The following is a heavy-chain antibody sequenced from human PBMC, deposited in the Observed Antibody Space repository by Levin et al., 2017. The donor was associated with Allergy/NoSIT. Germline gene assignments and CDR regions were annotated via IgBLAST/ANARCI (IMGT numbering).Heavy chain of an antibody. J-gene: IGHJ4*02. CDR3: ASGFRPAGIPRAFDY. CDR2: IYTDGTT. Sequence: GGSLRLSCAASGFTVSSHYMSWVRQAPGKGLEWVSVIYTDGTTYYADSVKGRFTISRDISKNTLYLQVNSLRAEDTAVYYCASGFRPAGIPRAFDYWGQGTLVTVSS. D-gene: IGHD2-2*01. CDR1: GFTVSSHY. V-gene: IGHV3-53*01.